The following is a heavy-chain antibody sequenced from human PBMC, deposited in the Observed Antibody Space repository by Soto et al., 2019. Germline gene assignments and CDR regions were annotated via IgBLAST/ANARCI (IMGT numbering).Heavy chain of an antibody. CDR3: ARLPTTVTTDYYSYGMDV. V-gene: IGHV5-51*01. D-gene: IGHD4-4*01. CDR1: GYSFTSYW. J-gene: IGHJ6*02. CDR2: IYPGDSDT. Sequence: GESLKISCKGSGYSFTSYWIGWVRQMPGKGLEWMGIIYPGDSDTRYSPSFQGQVTISADKSISTAYLQWSSLKASDTAMYYCARLPTTVTTDYYSYGMDVWGQGTTVTVSS.